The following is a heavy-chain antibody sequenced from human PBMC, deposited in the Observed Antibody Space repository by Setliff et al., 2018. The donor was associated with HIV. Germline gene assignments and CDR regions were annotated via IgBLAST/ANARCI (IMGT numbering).Heavy chain of an antibody. CDR2: ICHTVST. V-gene: IGHV4-39*01. CDR3: ARSIVPVASGYYYFEY. D-gene: IGHD3-3*01. Sequence: PSETLSLTCTVSGGSINSTCYYWGWIRQPPGNGLEWIGSICHTVSTYYKPALTSRVTISVDTSKNQFSLRLSSVAAGDTAVYYCARSIVPVASGYYYFEYWGQGTLFTVSS. J-gene: IGHJ4*02. CDR1: GGSINSTCYY.